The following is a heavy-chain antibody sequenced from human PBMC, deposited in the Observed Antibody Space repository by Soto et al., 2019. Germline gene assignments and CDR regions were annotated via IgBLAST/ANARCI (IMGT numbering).Heavy chain of an antibody. Sequence: GESLKISCKGSGYSFTSYWIGWVRQMPGKGLEWMGIIYPGDSDTRYSPSFQGQVTISADKSISTAYLQWSSLKASDTAMYYCARQGRYCSGGSCYGGGYYYYMDVWGKGTTVTVSS. D-gene: IGHD2-15*01. V-gene: IGHV5-51*01. CDR3: ARQGRYCSGGSCYGGGYYYYMDV. J-gene: IGHJ6*03. CDR1: GYSFTSYW. CDR2: IYPGDSDT.